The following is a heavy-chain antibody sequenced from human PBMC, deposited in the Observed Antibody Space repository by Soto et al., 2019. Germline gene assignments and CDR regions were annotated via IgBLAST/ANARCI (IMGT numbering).Heavy chain of an antibody. CDR1: GGSVSSGSYY. Sequence: PSETLSLTCTVSGGSVSSGSYYWSWIRQPPGKGLEWIGYIYYSGSMTTYADSVKGRFTISRDNAKNTLYLQMNSLRAEDTAVYYCVRDDFGLGIDYWGLGTLVTVSS. CDR3: VRDDFGLGIDY. CDR2: IYYSGSMT. V-gene: IGHV4-61*01. J-gene: IGHJ4*02. D-gene: IGHD1-26*01.